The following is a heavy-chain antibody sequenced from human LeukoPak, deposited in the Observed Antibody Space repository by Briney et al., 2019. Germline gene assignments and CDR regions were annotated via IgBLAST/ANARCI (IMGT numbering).Heavy chain of an antibody. J-gene: IGHJ4*02. CDR2: VKQDGSEK. V-gene: IGHV3-7*01. CDR1: GFTFSSYW. D-gene: IGHD6-19*01. CDR3: ARDWWRVADTNKEEFDY. Sequence: PGGSLRLSXAASGFTFSSYWMSWVRQAPGKGLEWVANVKQDGSEKYYVDSVKGRFTISRDNAKNSLYLQMNSLRAEDTAVYYCARDWWRVADTNKEEFDYWGQGTLVTVSS.